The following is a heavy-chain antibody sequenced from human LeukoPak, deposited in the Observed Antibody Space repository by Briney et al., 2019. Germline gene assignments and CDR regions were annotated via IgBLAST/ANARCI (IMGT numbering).Heavy chain of an antibody. CDR3: ARGTVTMVDY. Sequence: GGSLRLSCAASGFTFSTYSMHWVRQAPGKGLESVSGLRSDGGSSYYADSVKGRFYISRENSKNTLFLQMNSLRAGDTAVYYCARGTVTMVDYWGQGTLVTVSS. CDR2: LRSDGGSS. J-gene: IGHJ4*02. V-gene: IGHV3-64*04. CDR1: GFTFSTYS. D-gene: IGHD3-10*01.